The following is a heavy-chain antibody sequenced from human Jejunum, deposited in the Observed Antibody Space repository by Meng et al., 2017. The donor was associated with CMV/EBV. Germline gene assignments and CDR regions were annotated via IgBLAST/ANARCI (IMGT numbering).Heavy chain of an antibody. CDR3: AREDRSGRYSNWKLTDS. J-gene: IGHJ5*01. CDR2: LYYSGAT. Sequence: TSGDYYWTWIRQPPGKGLEWIGFLYYSGATYYNPSLRSRITMSLDTSKNQFSLKMTSMTAADTAVYYCAREDRSGRYSNWKLTDSWGQGTLVTVSS. D-gene: IGHD4-11*01. CDR1: TSGDYY. V-gene: IGHV4-30-4*08.